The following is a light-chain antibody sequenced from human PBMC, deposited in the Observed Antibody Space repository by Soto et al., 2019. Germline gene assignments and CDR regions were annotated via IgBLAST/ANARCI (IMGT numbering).Light chain of an antibody. Sequence: DIQMTQSPSSVSASVGDRVTITCRASQNIWRLLAWYQQKPGKAPELLIYDASSLQSGVPPRFSGSGPGTDFTLTISSLQPEDFATYYCEQAGSFPITFGQGTRLEI. J-gene: IGKJ5*01. CDR1: QNIWRL. V-gene: IGKV1-12*01. CDR2: DAS. CDR3: EQAGSFPIT.